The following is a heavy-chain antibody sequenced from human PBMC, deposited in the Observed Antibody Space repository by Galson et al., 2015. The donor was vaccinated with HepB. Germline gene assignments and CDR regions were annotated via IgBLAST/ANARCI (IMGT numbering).Heavy chain of an antibody. CDR2: IWYDGTNK. D-gene: IGHD1-26*01. J-gene: IGHJ3*02. CDR1: GFTFSSYG. Sequence: SLRLSCAASGFTFSSYGMHWVRQAPGKGLEWVAIIWYDGTNKYYADSVKGRFTISRDNSKNTLYLRMNSLRAEDTAVYYCARDPSLVDPGDNAFDIWGQGTMVTVSS. V-gene: IGHV3-33*01. CDR3: ARDPSLVDPGDNAFDI.